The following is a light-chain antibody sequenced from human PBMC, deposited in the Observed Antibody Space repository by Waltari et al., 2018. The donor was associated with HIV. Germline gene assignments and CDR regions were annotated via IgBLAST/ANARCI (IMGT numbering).Light chain of an antibody. CDR3: AAWDDGLSANYV. CDR2: RDN. CDR1: TSNIGSRS. Sequence: SVPTQPPSASGTPGQSASTPCSASTSNIGSRSVYLSQQLPGMAPKPLIYRDNQRPSGVPDRFSGSKSGTSASLAISGLRSEDEADYYCAAWDDGLSANYVFGTGTQVTVL. J-gene: IGLJ1*01. V-gene: IGLV1-47*01.